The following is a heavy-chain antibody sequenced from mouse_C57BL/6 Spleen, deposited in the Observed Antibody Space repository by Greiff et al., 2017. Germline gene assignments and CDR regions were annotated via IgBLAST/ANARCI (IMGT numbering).Heavy chain of an antibody. CDR2: INPYNGGT. D-gene: IGHD1-1*01. J-gene: IGHJ3*01. V-gene: IGHV1-19*01. Sequence: EVKLQESGPVLVKPGASVTMSCKASGYTFTDYYMNWVKQSHGKSLDWIGVINPYNGGTSYNQKYKGKATLTVDKSSSTAYMELNSLTSEDSAVYYCAVGGSSYEAWFAYWGQGTLGTVSA. CDR3: AVGGSSYEAWFAY. CDR1: GYTFTDYY.